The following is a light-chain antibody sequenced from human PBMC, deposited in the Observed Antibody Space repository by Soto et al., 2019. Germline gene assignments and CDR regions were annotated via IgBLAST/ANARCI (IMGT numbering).Light chain of an antibody. V-gene: IGKV3-15*01. Sequence: EIVMTQSPATLSVSPGERATLSCRASQSVSTNLAWYQQKPGQAPRLLIYNALTSATGIPARFSRSGSGTEFTLTISSVQSEDFAFYYCQQCKNWPRTFGQGTKVDIK. CDR2: NAL. CDR1: QSVSTN. J-gene: IGKJ1*01. CDR3: QQCKNWPRT.